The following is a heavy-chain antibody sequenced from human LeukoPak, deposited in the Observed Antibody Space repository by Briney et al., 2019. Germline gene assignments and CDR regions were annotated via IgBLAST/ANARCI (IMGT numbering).Heavy chain of an antibody. CDR1: GYTFTGYY. J-gene: IGHJ4*02. CDR2: INPNSGGT. Sequence: AASVKVSCKASGYTFTGYYMHWVRQAPGQGLEWMGWINPNSGGTNYAQKFQGRVTMTRDTSISTAYMELSRLRSDDTAVYYCARKTQRWLQQHFDYWGQGTLVTVSS. D-gene: IGHD5-24*01. V-gene: IGHV1-2*02. CDR3: ARKTQRWLQQHFDY.